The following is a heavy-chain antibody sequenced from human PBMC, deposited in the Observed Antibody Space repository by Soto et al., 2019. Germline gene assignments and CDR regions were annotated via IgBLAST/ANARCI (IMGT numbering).Heavy chain of an antibody. CDR3: TREAPLTAVENDALDF. Sequence: EVQLVESGGGLVQPGGSLKLSCAASGFTFSVSAMHWVRQASGKGLEWVGRIRSKANTYATAYAASVKGRFTISRDDSKRTVYLQMNSLKTEDTAIYYCTREAPLTAVENDALDFWGQGTMVTVSS. V-gene: IGHV3-73*01. J-gene: IGHJ3*01. CDR2: IRSKANTYAT. CDR1: GFTFSVSA. D-gene: IGHD2-21*02.